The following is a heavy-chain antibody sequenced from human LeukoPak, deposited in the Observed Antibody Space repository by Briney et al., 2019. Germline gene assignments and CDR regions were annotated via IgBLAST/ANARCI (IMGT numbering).Heavy chain of an antibody. J-gene: IGHJ6*02. CDR3: ARDRRAVAGTWYYYGMDV. Sequence: PSETLSLTCAVYGGSFSGYYWSWIRQPPGKGLEWIGEINHSGSTNYNPSLKSRVTISVDTSKNQFSLKLSSVTAADTAVYYCARDRRAVAGTWYYYGMDVWGQGTTVTASS. CDR1: GGSFSGYY. D-gene: IGHD6-19*01. CDR2: INHSGST. V-gene: IGHV4-34*01.